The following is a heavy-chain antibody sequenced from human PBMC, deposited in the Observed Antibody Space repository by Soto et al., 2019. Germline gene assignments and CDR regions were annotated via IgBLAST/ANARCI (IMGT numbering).Heavy chain of an antibody. CDR3: ARDMSTARRLDY. J-gene: IGHJ4*02. CDR1: GFTFSSFG. Sequence: EVQLVESGGGLVKPGGSLRLSCAASGFTFSSFGMNWVRQAPGKGLEWVSSISSSSSYIYYADSVKGRFTISRDNARNSLYLQMNSLRAEDTAVYYRARDMSTARRLDYWGQGTLVTVSS. D-gene: IGHD3-10*02. V-gene: IGHV3-21*01. CDR2: ISSSSSYI.